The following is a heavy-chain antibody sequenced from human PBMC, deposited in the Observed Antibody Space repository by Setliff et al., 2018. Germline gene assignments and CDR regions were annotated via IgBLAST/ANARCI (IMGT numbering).Heavy chain of an antibody. CDR1: GGSMITNDYF. CDR2: IYYSGDT. V-gene: IGHV4-39*07. CDR3: ARMSGFLYMDV. D-gene: IGHD3-3*01. J-gene: IGHJ6*03. Sequence: PSETLSLTCTVSGGSMITNDYFWGWIRQPPGTGLEWIGSIYYSGDTYYNPSLKSRATVSVDTSTSQFSLRLTSVTAADTAVYYCARMSGFLYMDVWGKGTTVTVS.